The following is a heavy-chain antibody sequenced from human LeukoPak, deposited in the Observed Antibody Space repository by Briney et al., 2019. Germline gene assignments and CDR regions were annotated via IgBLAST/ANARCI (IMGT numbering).Heavy chain of an antibody. CDR2: IYTSGST. CDR3: ARVIRVNYGDYWFDP. CDR1: GGSISSYY. V-gene: IGHV4-4*07. J-gene: IGHJ5*02. D-gene: IGHD4-17*01. Sequence: SETLSLTCTVSGGSISSYYWSWIRQPAGKGLEWIGRIYTSGSTNYNPSLKSRVTMSVDTSRNQFSLKLSSVTAADTAVYYCARVIRVNYGDYWFDPWGQGTLVTVPS.